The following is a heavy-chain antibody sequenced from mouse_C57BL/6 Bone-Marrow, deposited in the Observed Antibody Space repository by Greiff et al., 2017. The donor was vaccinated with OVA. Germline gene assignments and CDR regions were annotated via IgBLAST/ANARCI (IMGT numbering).Heavy chain of an antibody. CDR2: IYPSDSET. CDR1: GYTFTSYW. CDR3: ARGGYGNYGGYFDY. J-gene: IGHJ2*01. V-gene: IGHV1-61*01. D-gene: IGHD2-10*02. Sequence: QVQLQQPGAELVRPGSSVKLSCKASGYTFTSYWMDWVKQRPGQGLEWIGNIYPSDSETHYNQKFKDKATLTVDKSSSTAYMQLSSLTSEDSAVYYCARGGYGNYGGYFDYWGQGTTLTVSS.